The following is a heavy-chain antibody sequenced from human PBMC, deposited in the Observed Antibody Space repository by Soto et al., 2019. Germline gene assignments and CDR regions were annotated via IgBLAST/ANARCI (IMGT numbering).Heavy chain of an antibody. J-gene: IGHJ6*02. CDR1: GLSFNYHP. CDR2: ISSSSSYI. Sequence: PGGSLRLSCEASGLSFNYHPMRWVRQAPGRGLEWVSSISSSSSYIYYSDSVKGRFTISRDNAKSTLYLQMNSLRAEDTAVYYCARDAIKSPGINYYGMDVWGQGTTVTVSS. CDR3: ARDAIKSPGINYYGMDV. V-gene: IGHV3-21*06.